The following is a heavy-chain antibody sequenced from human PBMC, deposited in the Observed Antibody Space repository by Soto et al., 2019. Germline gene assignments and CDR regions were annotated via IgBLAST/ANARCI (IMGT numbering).Heavy chain of an antibody. CDR3: ASETSSGTSDY. V-gene: IGHV3-7*03. Sequence: PVGSLRLSCAASEFTFSSYWMSWVRQAPGKGLEWVANIKQDGSERYYVDSVKGRFTISRDNAKNSLFLQMNSLRADDTAVYYCASETSSGTSDYWGQGTLVTVSS. CDR2: IKQDGSER. D-gene: IGHD1-26*01. CDR1: EFTFSSYW. J-gene: IGHJ4*02.